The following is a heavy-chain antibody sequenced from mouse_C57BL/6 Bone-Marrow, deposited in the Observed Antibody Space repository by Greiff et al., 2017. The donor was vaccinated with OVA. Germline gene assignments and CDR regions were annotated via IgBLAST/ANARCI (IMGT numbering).Heavy chain of an antibody. V-gene: IGHV1-82*01. J-gene: IGHJ1*03. CDR3: ARSPPFRYFDV. D-gene: IGHD3-1*01. CDR2: IYPGDGDT. Sequence: VHLVESGPELVKPGASVKISCKASGYAFSSSWMNWVKQRPGKGLEWIGRIYPGDGDTNYNGKFKGKATLTADKSSSTAYMQLSSLTSEDSAVYFCARSPPFRYFDVWGTGTTVTVSS. CDR1: GYAFSSSW.